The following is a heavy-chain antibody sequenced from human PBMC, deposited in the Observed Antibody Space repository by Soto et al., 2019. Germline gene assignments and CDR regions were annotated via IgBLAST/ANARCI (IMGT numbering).Heavy chain of an antibody. CDR2: IFYSGST. Sequence: QVQLQESGPGLVKPSQTLSLTCTVSGGSISSGDYYWSWIRQHPGKGLEGIGYIFYSGSTYYNPSLTSRVTISVDTSMTLFSLKLSSVTAADTAVYYCARDLRGGSYGMDVWGHGTTVTVSS. CDR3: ARDLRGGSYGMDV. J-gene: IGHJ6*02. CDR1: GGSISSGDYY. D-gene: IGHD3-10*01. V-gene: IGHV4-31*03.